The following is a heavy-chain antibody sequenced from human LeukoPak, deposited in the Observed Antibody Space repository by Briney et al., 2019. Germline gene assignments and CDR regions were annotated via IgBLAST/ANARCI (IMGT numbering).Heavy chain of an antibody. CDR2: IYHSGST. J-gene: IGHJ4*02. V-gene: IGHV4-4*02. CDR3: ARESGYYDSVWYFDY. D-gene: IGHD3-22*01. Sequence: GSLRLSCAASGFTFSSYSMNWVRQPPGKGLEWIGEIYHSGSTNYNPSLKSRVIMSVDKFKNQFSLQLSSVTAADTAVYYCARESGYYDSVWYFDYWASQGTLVTVSS. CDR1: GFTFSSYSM.